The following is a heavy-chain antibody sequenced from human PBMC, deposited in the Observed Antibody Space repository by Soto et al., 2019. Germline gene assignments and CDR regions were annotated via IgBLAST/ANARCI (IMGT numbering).Heavy chain of an antibody. J-gene: IGHJ6*02. CDR3: ASSTVQIRYYYYAMDV. CDR1: GFTFSNYG. D-gene: IGHD4-4*01. Sequence: GGSLRLSCAASGFTFSNYGMSWVRQAPGKGLEWVSFIRGSGAGTYYADSVKGRFTVSRDNAKNSLYLQMNSLRAEDTAVYYCASSTVQIRYYYYAMDVWGQGTTVTVSS. CDR2: IRGSGAGT. V-gene: IGHV3-23*01.